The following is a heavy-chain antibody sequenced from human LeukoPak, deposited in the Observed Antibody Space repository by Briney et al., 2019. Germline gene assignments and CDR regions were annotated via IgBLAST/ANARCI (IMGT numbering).Heavy chain of an antibody. J-gene: IGHJ5*02. V-gene: IGHV3-23*01. D-gene: IGHD3-9*01. CDR2: VSGSGDTT. CDR1: GFTLNNFA. CDR3: AKLAVYDILAGYYKNWFDP. Sequence: PGVSLTLSCAPSGFTLNNFAITWLRHAPGKGLEWVSGVSGSGDTTYYADAVRGRFTISRENSKNILYLQMNSLRAEDTALYFCAKLAVYDILAGYYKNWFDPWGQGTLV.